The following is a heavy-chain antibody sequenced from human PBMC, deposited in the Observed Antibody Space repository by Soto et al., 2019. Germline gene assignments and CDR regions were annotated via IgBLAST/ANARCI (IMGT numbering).Heavy chain of an antibody. CDR2: INPSGGST. V-gene: IGHV1-46*01. Sequence: QVQLVQSGAEVKKPGASVKVSCKASGYTFTSYYMHWVRQAPGQGLEWMGIINPSGGSTSYAQKFQGRVTMTRDTSTSTVYMALSSLRSEDTAVYYCARAFITLFVVGDYGMDVWGQGTTVTVSS. CDR1: GYTFTSYY. J-gene: IGHJ6*02. D-gene: IGHD3-3*01. CDR3: ARAFITLFVVGDYGMDV.